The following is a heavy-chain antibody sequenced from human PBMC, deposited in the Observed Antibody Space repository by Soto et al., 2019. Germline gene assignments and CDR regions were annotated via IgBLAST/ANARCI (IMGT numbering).Heavy chain of an antibody. CDR1: GFSFRDSY. J-gene: IGHJ4*02. V-gene: IGHV3-11*01. Sequence: PGVSLRLSCTVSGFSFRDSYMSWVRQAPGAGLEWIAYISNSGTDMYYADSVKGRFTISRDNAKNSLYLEMNSLRAEDTAVYYCAKDSSSWPYWGQGALVTVSS. CDR2: ISNSGTDM. D-gene: IGHD6-13*01. CDR3: AKDSSSWPY.